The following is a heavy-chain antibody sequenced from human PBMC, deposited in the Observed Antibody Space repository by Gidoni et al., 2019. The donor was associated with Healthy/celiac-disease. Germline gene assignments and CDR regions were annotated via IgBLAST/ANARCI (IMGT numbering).Heavy chain of an antibody. CDR3: AIDCELSMGCLNY. V-gene: IGHV3-30-3*01. D-gene: IGHD1-26*01. CDR1: GITFSSYA. Sequence: VQLVESGGGVVQPGRCMRLSCAASGITFSSYAIHWVRQAPGKGLEWVAVISYDGSNQYYAYSVKGRFTISRDNSKNTLYLQMNSLRSEDTAVYYCAIDCELSMGCLNYWGQGTLVTVS. J-gene: IGHJ4*02. CDR2: ISYDGSNQ.